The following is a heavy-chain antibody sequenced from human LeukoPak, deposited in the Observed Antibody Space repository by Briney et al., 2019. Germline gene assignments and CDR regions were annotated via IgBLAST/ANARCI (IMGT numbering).Heavy chain of an antibody. D-gene: IGHD6-13*01. V-gene: IGHV1-8*01. CDR3: ARGNRLYTSSWSSLAFDI. CDR1: GYTFTSYD. J-gene: IGHJ3*02. Sequence: ASVKVSCKASGYTFTSYDINWVRQATGQGLEWMGWINHISGYTGYAQKFQGRVTMTGNTSISTAYMELSSLRSEDAAVYYCARGNRLYTSSWSSLAFDIWGQGTMVTVSS. CDR2: INHISGYT.